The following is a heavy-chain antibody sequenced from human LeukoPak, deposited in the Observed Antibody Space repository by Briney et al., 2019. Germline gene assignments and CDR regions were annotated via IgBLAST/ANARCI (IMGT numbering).Heavy chain of an antibody. J-gene: IGHJ4*02. CDR1: GYTFTGYY. CDR2: INPNSGGT. V-gene: IGHV1-2*02. D-gene: IGHD6-19*01. Sequence: ASVKVSCKASGYTFTGYYMHWVRQAPGQGLEWMGWINPNSGGTNYAQKFQGRVTMTRDTSISTAYMELSRLRSGDTAVYYCARGQWLVRPVDYWGQGTLVTVSS. CDR3: ARGQWLVRPVDY.